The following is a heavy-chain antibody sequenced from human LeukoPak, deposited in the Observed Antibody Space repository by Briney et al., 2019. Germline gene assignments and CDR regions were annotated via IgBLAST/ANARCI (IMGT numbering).Heavy chain of an antibody. CDR1: GFTFSGYA. Sequence: TGGSLRLSCAASGFTFSGYAMSWVRQAPGKGLEWVSAISGSGGSTYYADSVKGRFTISRDNSKNTLYLQMNSLRAEDTAVYYCAKVFGYCSSTSCYIQLYYFDYWGQGTLVTVSS. J-gene: IGHJ4*02. D-gene: IGHD2-2*02. CDR3: AKVFGYCSSTSCYIQLYYFDY. CDR2: ISGSGGST. V-gene: IGHV3-23*01.